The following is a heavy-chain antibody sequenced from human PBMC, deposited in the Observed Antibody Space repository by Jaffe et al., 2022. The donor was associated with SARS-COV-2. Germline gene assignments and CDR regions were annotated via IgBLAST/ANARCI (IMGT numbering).Heavy chain of an antibody. CDR3: ARDIGSYGY. V-gene: IGHV3-74*01. D-gene: IGHD3-10*01. J-gene: IGHJ4*02. CDR1: GFPFSSYW. Sequence: EVRLVESGGGLVQPGGSLRLSCAASGFPFSSYWMYWVRQAPGKGLVWVSRLNSDGSISNYADSVKGRFTMSRDNAKNTLYLQMNSLRPEDTAVYYCARDIGSYGYWGQGTLVTVSS. CDR2: LNSDGSIS.